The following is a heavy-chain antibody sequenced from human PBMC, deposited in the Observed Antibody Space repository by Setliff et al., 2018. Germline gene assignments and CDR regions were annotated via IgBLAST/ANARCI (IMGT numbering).Heavy chain of an antibody. Sequence: SGPTLVNPTQTLTLTCTFSGFSLSTSGVGVGWIRQPPGKALEWLALIYWDDDKRYSPSLKSRLTITKDTSKNQVVLTMTNMDPMDTATYYCARCITIFGVVIPNAFDYWGQGTLVTVSS. D-gene: IGHD3-3*01. CDR3: ARCITIFGVVIPNAFDY. J-gene: IGHJ4*02. CDR1: GFSLSTSGVG. CDR2: IYWDDDK. V-gene: IGHV2-5*02.